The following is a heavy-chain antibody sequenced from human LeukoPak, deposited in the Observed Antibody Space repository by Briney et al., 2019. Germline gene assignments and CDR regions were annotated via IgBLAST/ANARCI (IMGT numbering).Heavy chain of an antibody. Sequence: PGGSLRLSCAASGFTFHGYPMTWVCQAPGKGLEWVSTISGSGLSTYYADSVKGRFSISRDNSNQTLYLQMSSVRADDTAVYYCARGQGVVGATTRGYFGYWGQGALVTVSS. CDR1: GFTFHGYP. CDR2: ISGSGLST. D-gene: IGHD1-26*01. V-gene: IGHV3-23*01. J-gene: IGHJ4*02. CDR3: ARGQGVVGATTRGYFGY.